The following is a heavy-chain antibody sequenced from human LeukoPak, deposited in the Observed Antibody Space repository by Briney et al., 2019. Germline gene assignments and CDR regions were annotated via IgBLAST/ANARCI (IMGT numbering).Heavy chain of an antibody. D-gene: IGHD5-18*01. CDR1: GFTFDRFA. CDR3: AKDVQHGYSYAVRGFDY. V-gene: IGHV3-23*01. J-gene: IGHJ4*02. CDR2: ISGLAGST. Sequence: GGSLRLSCAASGFTFDRFAMSWVRQAPGKGLGWVSAISGLAGSTYYADSVKGRFIISRGNSKNTLYLDMTSLRAEDTAVYYCAKDVQHGYSYAVRGFDYWGQGTLVTVSS.